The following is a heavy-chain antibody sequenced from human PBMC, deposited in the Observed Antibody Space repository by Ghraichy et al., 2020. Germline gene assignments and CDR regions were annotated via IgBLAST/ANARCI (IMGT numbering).Heavy chain of an antibody. D-gene: IGHD3-10*01. Sequence: SQTLSLTCTVSGASITSYSWTWHWIRQPAGKGLEWIGRIYTSGTTIYNPSLKSRVTMSVDTSKNQFSLKLTSVTAADTAVYYCARRERESSPPGADNWLDPWCQGTLVTVSS. V-gene: IGHV4-4*07. CDR3: ARRERESSPPGADNWLDP. CDR1: GASITSYS. J-gene: IGHJ5*02. CDR2: IYTSGTT.